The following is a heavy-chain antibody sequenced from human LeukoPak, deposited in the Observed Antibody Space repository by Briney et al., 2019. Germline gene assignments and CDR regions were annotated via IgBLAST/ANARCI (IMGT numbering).Heavy chain of an antibody. Sequence: GGTLRLSCAASGFTFSSYAMSWVRQAPGQGLEWVSHIHYSPGYTYYEDSVKGRFTISRDNSKNTLYLQMNSLRAEDTAVYYCAKGYSGAWYDFDCWGQGTLVTVSS. CDR3: AKGYSGAWYDFDC. CDR1: GFTFSSYA. V-gene: IGHV3-23*01. J-gene: IGHJ4*02. D-gene: IGHD6-19*01. CDR2: IHYSPGYT.